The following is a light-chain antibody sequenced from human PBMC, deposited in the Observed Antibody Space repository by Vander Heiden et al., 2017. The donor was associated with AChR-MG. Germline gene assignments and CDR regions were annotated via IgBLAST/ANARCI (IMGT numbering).Light chain of an antibody. Sequence: QPVLPPPSSASASLGSPVKLTWTLSRWNSSYISAWHQQQPGKVTQYMMKRVGSGSYNKGSGVPDRISGSSCGAERYLTITNLQSEDGADYYCETWDSNTNNVFGGGTKLTVL. CDR2: RVGSGSY. CDR1: RWNSSYI. J-gene: IGLJ3*02. V-gene: IGLV4-60*03. CDR3: ETWDSNTNNV.